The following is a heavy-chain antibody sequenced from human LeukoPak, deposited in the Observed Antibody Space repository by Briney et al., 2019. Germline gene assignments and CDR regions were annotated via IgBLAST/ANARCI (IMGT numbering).Heavy chain of an antibody. CDR1: GFTVSSNY. V-gene: IGHV3-53*01. CDR2: IYTGGTT. Sequence: GGSLRLSCAASGFTVSSNYMSWVCQAPGKGLEWVSIIYTGGTTHYADSVKGRFTISRDNSKNTLYLQMNSLRAEDTAVYYCARAVAGYYFDYWGQGTLVTVSS. J-gene: IGHJ4*02. CDR3: ARAVAGYYFDY. D-gene: IGHD6-19*01.